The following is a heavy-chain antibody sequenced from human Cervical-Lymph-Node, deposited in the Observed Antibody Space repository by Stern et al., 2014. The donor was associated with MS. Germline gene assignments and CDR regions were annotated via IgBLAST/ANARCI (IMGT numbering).Heavy chain of an antibody. CDR1: GFTLKTYA. Sequence: VQLVQSGGGLVQPGGSLRLSCAASGFTLKTYAMNWVRQAPGKGLEWVTGITGAGATFHAGSVKGRFAISRDNSENTLYLEMNSLRVDDTAVYYCAKGLAGAGLINYGMDVWGQGTTVTVSS. CDR2: ITGAGAT. J-gene: IGHJ6*02. CDR3: AKGLAGAGLINYGMDV. V-gene: IGHV3-23*04. D-gene: IGHD6-13*01.